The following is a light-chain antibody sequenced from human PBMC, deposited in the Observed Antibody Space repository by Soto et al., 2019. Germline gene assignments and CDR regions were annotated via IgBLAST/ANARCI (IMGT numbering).Light chain of an antibody. CDR1: QSVGSN. CDR3: QQYNNWPLT. CDR2: GAS. V-gene: IGKV3-15*01. J-gene: IGKJ3*01. Sequence: EIVMTQSPATLSVSPGERATLSCRASQSVGSNLAWYQQKPGQAPRLLIYGASTRPTGIPARFSGSESGTEFTLTISSLQSEDFAVYSCQQYNNWPLTFGPGTKVDIE.